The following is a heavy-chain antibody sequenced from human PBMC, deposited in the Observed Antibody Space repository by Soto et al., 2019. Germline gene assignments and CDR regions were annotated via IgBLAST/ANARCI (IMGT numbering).Heavy chain of an antibody. Sequence: SETLSLTCYVSGGSVSSFCWTWIRQSPGKGLEWIGYIYYSGSTNYNPSLKSRVTISVDTSKNQFSLKLSSVTAADTAVYYCARSVAARRGIDYFDYWGKGTLVTVSS. J-gene: IGHJ4*02. D-gene: IGHD6-6*01. CDR3: ARSVAARRGIDYFDY. V-gene: IGHV4-59*02. CDR1: GGSVSSFC. CDR2: IYYSGST.